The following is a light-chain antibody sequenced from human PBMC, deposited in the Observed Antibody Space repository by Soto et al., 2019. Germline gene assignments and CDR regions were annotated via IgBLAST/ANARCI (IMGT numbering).Light chain of an antibody. CDR3: SSYAGSNNFV. CDR2: EVS. J-gene: IGLJ1*01. CDR1: SSDVGVYNY. V-gene: IGLV2-8*01. Sequence: QSVLTQPPSASGSPGQSVTISCTGTSSDVGVYNYVSWYQQYPGKAPKLMISEVSKRPSGVPDRFSGSKSGNTASLTVSGLQAEDEADYYCSSYAGSNNFVFGTGTKLTVL.